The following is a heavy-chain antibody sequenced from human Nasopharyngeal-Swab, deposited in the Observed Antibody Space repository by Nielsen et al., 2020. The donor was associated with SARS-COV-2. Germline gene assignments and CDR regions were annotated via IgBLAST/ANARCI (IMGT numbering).Heavy chain of an antibody. V-gene: IGHV1-18*01. CDR3: ARGSLWFGDLVGYYGMDV. Sequence: WVRQAPGQGLEWMGWISAYNGNTHYAQKLQGRVTMTTDTSTSTAYMELRSLRSDDTAVYYCARGSLWFGDLVGYYGMDVWGQGTTVTVSS. CDR2: ISAYNGNT. D-gene: IGHD3-10*01. J-gene: IGHJ6*02.